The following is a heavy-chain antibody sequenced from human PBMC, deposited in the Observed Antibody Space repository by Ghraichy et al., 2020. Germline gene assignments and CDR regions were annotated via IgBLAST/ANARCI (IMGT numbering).Heavy chain of an antibody. CDR3: ATGGSQMYYFDY. CDR1: GYTFTSYY. V-gene: IGHV1-46*01. D-gene: IGHD1-26*01. CDR2: INPSGGST. J-gene: IGHJ4*02. Sequence: ASVKVSCKASGYTFTSYYMHWVRQAPGQGLEWMGIINPSGGSTSYAQKFQGRVTMTRDTSTSTVYMELSSLRSGDTAVYYCATGGSQMYYFDYWGQGTLVTVSS.